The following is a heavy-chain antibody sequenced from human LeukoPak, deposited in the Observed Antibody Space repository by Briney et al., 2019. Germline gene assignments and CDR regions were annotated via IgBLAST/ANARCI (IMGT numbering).Heavy chain of an antibody. CDR3: VAAAGTFDWFDP. D-gene: IGHD6-13*01. CDR2: INHSGCT. CDR1: GGSFSGYY. J-gene: IGHJ5*02. V-gene: IGHV4-34*01. Sequence: SETLSLTCAFYGGSFSGYYWSWIRQPPGKGLEWIGEINHSGCTNYNPSLKSRVTISVDTSKNQFSLKLSSVTAADTAVYYCVAAAGTFDWFDPWGQGTLVTVSS.